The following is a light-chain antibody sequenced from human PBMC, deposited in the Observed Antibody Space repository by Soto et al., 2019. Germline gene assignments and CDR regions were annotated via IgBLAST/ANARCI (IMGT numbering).Light chain of an antibody. CDR1: QSISAW. CDR3: QKYNSSPWK. J-gene: IGKJ1*01. Sequence: DIQMAQAPSTLFASVGDTVTITWRASQSISAWLAWYQQRPGKAPKLLIYKMSASERGVPSRFSGSGSGTVFTLTISSLQPEDFATYYCQKYNSSPWKFGQGTKVDIK. V-gene: IGKV1-5*03. CDR2: KMS.